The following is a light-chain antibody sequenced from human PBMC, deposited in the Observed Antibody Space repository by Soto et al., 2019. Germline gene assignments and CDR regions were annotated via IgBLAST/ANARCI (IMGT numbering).Light chain of an antibody. CDR2: KAS. V-gene: IGKV1-5*03. Sequence: DIQMTQSPSTLSASVGDRVTITCRASQSISSWLAWYQQKPGKAPKLLIYKASSLESGVPSRFSGSGSGTEFNITISSLQPDDFATYYCHQYNSYSRTFGQGTKVEIK. CDR1: QSISSW. CDR3: HQYNSYSRT. J-gene: IGKJ1*01.